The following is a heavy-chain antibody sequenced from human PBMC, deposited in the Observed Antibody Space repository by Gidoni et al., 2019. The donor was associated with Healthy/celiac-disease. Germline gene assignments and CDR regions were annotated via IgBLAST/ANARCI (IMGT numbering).Heavy chain of an antibody. Sequence: EVQLLESGGGLVQPGGSLRLSCAASGFTFSSYAMSWVRQAPGKGLEWVAAISGSGGSTYYADSVKGRFTISRDNSKNTLYLQMNSLRAEDTAVYYCAKEGHVLRFLEWLPDAFDIWGQGTMVTVSS. V-gene: IGHV3-23*01. CDR1: GFTFSSYA. CDR3: AKEGHVLRFLEWLPDAFDI. J-gene: IGHJ3*02. D-gene: IGHD3-3*01. CDR2: ISGSGGST.